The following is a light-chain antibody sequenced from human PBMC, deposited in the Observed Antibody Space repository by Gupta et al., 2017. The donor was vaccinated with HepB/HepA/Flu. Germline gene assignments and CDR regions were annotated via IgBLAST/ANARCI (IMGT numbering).Light chain of an antibody. CDR1: QTISSW. CDR2: KAS. CDR3: QQYYSYPWT. V-gene: IGKV1-5*03. Sequence: DIRVTQSPSTLSASVGDRVTITCRASQTISSWLAWYQQEPGKAPKLLIYKASSLESGVPSRFSGSVSGSGSGTEFTLTISSLQPDDFATYYCQQYYSYPWTFGQGTKMEIK. J-gene: IGKJ1*01.